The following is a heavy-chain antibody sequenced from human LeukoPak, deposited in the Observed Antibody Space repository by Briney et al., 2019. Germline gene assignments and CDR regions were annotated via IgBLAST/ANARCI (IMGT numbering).Heavy chain of an antibody. Sequence: GGSLRLSCAASGFTFSSYWMSWVRQAPGKGLEWVANIKQDGSEKYYVDSVKGRFTISRDNAKNSLYLQMNSLRAEDTAVYYCASTGSWLSYYYYYMDVWGKGTTVTVSS. J-gene: IGHJ6*03. D-gene: IGHD3-22*01. CDR3: ASTGSWLSYYYYYMDV. CDR1: GFTFSSYW. CDR2: IKQDGSEK. V-gene: IGHV3-7*01.